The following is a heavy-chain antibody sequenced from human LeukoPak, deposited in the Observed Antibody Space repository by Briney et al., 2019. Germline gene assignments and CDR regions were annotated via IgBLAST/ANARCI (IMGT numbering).Heavy chain of an antibody. CDR1: GFTFSSYA. V-gene: IGHV3-23*01. CDR3: ANTPGLGSSWY. CDR2: ISGSGGST. D-gene: IGHD6-13*01. Sequence: GGSLRLSCAASGFTFSSYAMSWVRQAPGKGLEWVSAISGSGGSTYYADSVKGRFTISRDNSKNTLYLQMNSLRAEDTAVYHCANTPGLGSSWYWGQGTMVTVSS. J-gene: IGHJ3*01.